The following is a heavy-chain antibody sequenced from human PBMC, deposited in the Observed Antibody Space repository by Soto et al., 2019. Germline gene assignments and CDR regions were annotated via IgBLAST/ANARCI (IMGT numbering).Heavy chain of an antibody. CDR3: ARANPPPLVASWWYFDY. J-gene: IGHJ4*02. D-gene: IGHD5-12*01. V-gene: IGHV4-31*03. CDR1: GGSISSGGYY. CDR2: IYYSGST. Sequence: QVQLQESGPGLVKPSQPLSLTCTVSGGSISSGGYYWSWIRQHPGKGLEWIGYIYYSGSTYYNPSLMSRVTISVDTSKNQFSLKLSSVTAADTAVYYCARANPPPLVASWWYFDYWGQGTLVTVSS.